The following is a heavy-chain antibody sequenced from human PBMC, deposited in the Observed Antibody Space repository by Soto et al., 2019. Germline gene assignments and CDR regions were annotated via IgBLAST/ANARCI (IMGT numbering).Heavy chain of an antibody. CDR3: AHFNWYFAL. Sequence: QVQLQESGPGLVKPSETLSLTCTVSGGSISSYFWSWIRQPPGKGLEWIGYIYYTGSTNYNPSLKSRVTISVDTSQNQSSLQLSSVTAADTAVYYCAHFNWYFALWGRGTLVTVSS. J-gene: IGHJ2*01. V-gene: IGHV4-59*01. CDR2: IYYTGST. CDR1: GGSISSYF.